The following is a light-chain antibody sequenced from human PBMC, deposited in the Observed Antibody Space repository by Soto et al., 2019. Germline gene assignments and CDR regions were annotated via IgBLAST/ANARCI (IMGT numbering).Light chain of an antibody. CDR2: AAA. CDR1: QSISTY. Sequence: DIHMTHSPCSLSASLIDIGTITCRASQSISTYLNWYQQKPGKVPKLLIYAAASLQSGVPSRFSGSGSGTDFTLTISSLQPEDFATYYCQQSYSTPFTFGPGTKVDIK. J-gene: IGKJ3*01. V-gene: IGKV1-39*01. CDR3: QQSYSTPFT.